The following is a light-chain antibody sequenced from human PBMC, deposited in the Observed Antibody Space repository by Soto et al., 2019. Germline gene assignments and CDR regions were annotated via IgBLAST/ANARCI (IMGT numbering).Light chain of an antibody. J-gene: IGKJ1*01. CDR3: QQYGSSPPMT. CDR2: GAS. Sequence: EIVLTQSPGTLSLSPVEIATLSFMASQSVSSSYLAWYQQKPGQAPRLLIYGASSRATGIPDRFSGSGSGTDFTLTISRLEPEHFAVYYCQQYGSSPPMTLGQGTKVDIK. CDR1: QSVSSSY. V-gene: IGKV3-20*01.